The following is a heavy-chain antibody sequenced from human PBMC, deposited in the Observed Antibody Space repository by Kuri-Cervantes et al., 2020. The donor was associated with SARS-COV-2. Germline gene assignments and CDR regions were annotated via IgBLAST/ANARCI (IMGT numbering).Heavy chain of an antibody. CDR2: IYYSGST. D-gene: IGHD5-12*01. V-gene: IGHV4-39*02. CDR1: GGSISSSSYY. J-gene: IGHJ4*02. Sequence: SETLSLTCTVPGGSISSSSYYWGWIRQPPGKGLEWIGSIYYSGSTYYNPSLKSRVTISVDTSKNQFSLKLTSVTAADTAVYYCAKEGYTSDFQWGQGTLVTVSS. CDR3: AKEGYTSDFQ.